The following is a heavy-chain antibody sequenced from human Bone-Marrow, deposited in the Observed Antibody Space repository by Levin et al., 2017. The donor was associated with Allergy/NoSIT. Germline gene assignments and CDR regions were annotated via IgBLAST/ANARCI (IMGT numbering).Heavy chain of an antibody. CDR1: GFTLSSYA. D-gene: IGHD3-9*01. Sequence: AGGSLRLSCAASGFTLSSYAIHWVRQAPGKGLEWLAVISSDGSNKYYASYVMGRFTFPRDGSLDLQMNSLGPEDTAVYYCASVQRGSMIASVDRWGLDVWGQGTTVTVSS. CDR3: ASVQRGSMIASVDRWGLDV. CDR2: ISSDGSNK. V-gene: IGHV3-30*04. J-gene: IGHJ6*02.